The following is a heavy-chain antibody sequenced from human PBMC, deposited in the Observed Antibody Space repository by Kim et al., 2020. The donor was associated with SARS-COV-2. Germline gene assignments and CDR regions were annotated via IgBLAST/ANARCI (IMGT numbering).Heavy chain of an antibody. CDR1: GYKFISYW. CDR3: ARQEKGGATEY. Sequence: GESLKISCKGSGYKFISYWITWVRQMPGKGLEWMGRIDPSDSYTKYSPSFQGHVSISGDKSLSTAYLQWSSLKASDTVMSYCARQEKGGATEYWGQGTLV. J-gene: IGHJ4*02. D-gene: IGHD3-16*01. V-gene: IGHV5-10-1*01. CDR2: IDPSDSYT.